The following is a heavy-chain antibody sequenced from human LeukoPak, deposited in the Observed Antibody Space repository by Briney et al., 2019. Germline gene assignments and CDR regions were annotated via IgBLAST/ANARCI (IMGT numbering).Heavy chain of an antibody. J-gene: IGHJ4*02. CDR2: IYYSGST. CDR1: GGSISSYY. Sequence: SETLSLTCTVSGGSISSYYWSWIRQPPGKGLEWIGYIYYSGSTNYNPSLKSRVTISVDTSKNQFSLKMSSVTAADTAVYYCARDIGGRYSWYYFDYWGRGTLVTVSS. CDR3: ARDIGGRYSWYYFDY. D-gene: IGHD2-8*01. V-gene: IGHV4-59*01.